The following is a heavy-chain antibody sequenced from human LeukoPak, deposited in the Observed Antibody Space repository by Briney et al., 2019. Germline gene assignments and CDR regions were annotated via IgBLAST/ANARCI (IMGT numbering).Heavy chain of an antibody. J-gene: IGHJ4*02. CDR1: GGSISSSSVY. D-gene: IGHD4-17*01. CDR2: IYKSGST. Sequence: SETLSLTCTVAGGSISSSSVYWGWMREPPGKGLEWFGSIYKSGSTSYTPSLKSRVTISVDTSRNQFSLKLSSVTPADTALYYSARHPDYGDYSFDYWGQGTLVTVSS. V-gene: IGHV4-39*01. CDR3: ARHPDYGDYSFDY.